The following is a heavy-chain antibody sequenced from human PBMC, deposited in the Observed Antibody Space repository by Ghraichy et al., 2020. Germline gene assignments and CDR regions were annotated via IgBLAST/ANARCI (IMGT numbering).Heavy chain of an antibody. J-gene: IGHJ4*02. Sequence: SETLSLTCTVSGGSISSYYWSWIRQPPGKGLEWIGYIYYSGSTNYNPSLKSRVTISVDTSKNQFSLKLSSVTAADTAVYYCARDHSGYAEYFDYWGQGTLVTVSS. D-gene: IGHD5-12*01. CDR2: IYYSGST. CDR1: GGSISSYY. V-gene: IGHV4-59*01. CDR3: ARDHSGYAEYFDY.